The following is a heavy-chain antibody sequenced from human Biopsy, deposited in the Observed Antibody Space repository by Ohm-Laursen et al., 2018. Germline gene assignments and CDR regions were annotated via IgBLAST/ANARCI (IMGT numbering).Heavy chain of an antibody. CDR1: GYSLTELS. CDR3: AADINVWNVNY. D-gene: IGHD1-1*01. J-gene: IGHJ4*02. CDR2: FAPENGRI. V-gene: IGHV1-24*01. Sequence: ASVKASCKVSGYSLTELSMHWVRQAPGQGLEWMGGFAPENGRIVYSQKFQGRVTMTEDTSTSTAYMEVWRLRSEDTAVYYCAADINVWNVNYWGQGTQVIVSS.